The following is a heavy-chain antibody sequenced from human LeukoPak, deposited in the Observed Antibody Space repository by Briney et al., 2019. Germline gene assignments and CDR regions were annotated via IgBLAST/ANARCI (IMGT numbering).Heavy chain of an antibody. D-gene: IGHD3-10*02. CDR1: GGSISSSSYY. CDR3: AREPDYYDRGEY. J-gene: IGHJ4*02. Sequence: SETLSLTCTVSGGSISSSSYYWGWIRQPPGKGLEWIGSIYYSGSTYYNPSLKSRVAISVDTSKNQFSLKLSSVTAADTAVYYCAREPDYYDRGEYWGQGTLVTVSS. CDR2: IYYSGST. V-gene: IGHV4-39*07.